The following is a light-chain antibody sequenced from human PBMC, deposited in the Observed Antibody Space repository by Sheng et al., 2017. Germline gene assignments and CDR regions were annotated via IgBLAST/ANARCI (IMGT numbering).Light chain of an antibody. V-gene: IGKV3-15*01. CDR2: GAS. Sequence: EILMTQTPATLSVSPGERATLSCRASQSVGSNLAWYQQKPGQAPRLLIYGASTRATGIPARFSGSGSGTEFTLTISSLQSEDFVVYYCQQYNDWGTFGQGTKVEIK. CDR3: QQYNDWGT. CDR1: QSVGSN. J-gene: IGKJ1*01.